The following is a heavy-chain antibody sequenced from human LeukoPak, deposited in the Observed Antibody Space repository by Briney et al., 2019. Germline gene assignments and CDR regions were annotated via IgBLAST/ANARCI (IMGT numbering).Heavy chain of an antibody. Sequence: SETLSLTCTVSGGSISSSSYYWGWIRQPPGKGLEWIGSIYYSGSTYYNPSLKSRVTISVDTSKNQFSLKLSSVTAADTAVYYCARFDYGDYINWFDPWGQGTLVTVSS. CDR1: GGSISSSSYY. D-gene: IGHD4-17*01. J-gene: IGHJ5*02. CDR2: IYYSGST. V-gene: IGHV4-39*01. CDR3: ARFDYGDYINWFDP.